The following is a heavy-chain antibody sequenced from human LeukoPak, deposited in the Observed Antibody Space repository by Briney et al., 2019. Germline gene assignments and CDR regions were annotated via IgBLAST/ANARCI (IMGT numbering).Heavy chain of an antibody. J-gene: IGHJ3*02. V-gene: IGHV3-49*03. CDR2: IGSKAYGGTT. CDR1: GFTFGDYA. D-gene: IGHD2-15*01. CDR3: TRDNIVVVVAATYDAFDI. Sequence: GGSLRLSCTASGFTFGDYAMSWFRQAPGKGLEWVGFIGSKAYGGTTEYAASVKGRFTISRDDSKSIAYLQMNSLKTEDTAVYYCTRDNIVVVVAATYDAFDIWGQGTMVTVSS.